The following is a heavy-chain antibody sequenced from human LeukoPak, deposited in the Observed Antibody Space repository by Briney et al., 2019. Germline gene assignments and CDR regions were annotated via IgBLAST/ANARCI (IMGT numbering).Heavy chain of an antibody. CDR3: ARRDETYYFDY. CDR1: GFSFSTFG. CDR2: IWYDGSNK. J-gene: IGHJ4*02. V-gene: IGHV3-33*01. D-gene: IGHD5-24*01. Sequence: GRSLRLSCAASGFSFSTFGMHWVRQAPGKGLEWVALIWYDGSNKYYADSVKGRFTISRDNSKNTLYLQMNSLRAEDTAVYYCARRDETYYFDYWGQGTLVTVSS.